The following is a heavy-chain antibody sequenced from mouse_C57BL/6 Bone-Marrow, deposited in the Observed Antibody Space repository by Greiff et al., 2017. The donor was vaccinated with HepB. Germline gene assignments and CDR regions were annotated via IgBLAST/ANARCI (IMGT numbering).Heavy chain of an antibody. V-gene: IGHV1-55*01. CDR3: ARSCTVGYYEFAY. Sequence: QVQLQQPGAELVKPGASVKMSCKASGYTFTSYWITWVKQRPGQGLAWIGDIYPGSGSTNYNEKFKSKATLTVDTSSSTAYMQLSSLTSEDSAVYYCARSCTVGYYEFAYWGQGTLVTVSA. D-gene: IGHD2-3*01. CDR2: IYPGSGST. J-gene: IGHJ3*01. CDR1: GYTFTSYW.